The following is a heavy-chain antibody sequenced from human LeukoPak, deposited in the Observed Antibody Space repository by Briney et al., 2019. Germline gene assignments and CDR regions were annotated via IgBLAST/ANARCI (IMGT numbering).Heavy chain of an antibody. CDR2: ISSSSSYI. V-gene: IGHV3-21*04. J-gene: IGHJ5*02. D-gene: IGHD3-10*01. Sequence: GGSLRLSCAASGFTSSSYSMNWVRQAPGKGLEWVSSISSSSSYIYYADSVKGRFTISRDNAKNSLYLQTNSLRAEDTAVYYCARHLHSDGSGSYLNWLDPWGQGILVTVSS. CDR3: ARHLHSDGSGSYLNWLDP. CDR1: GFTSSSYS.